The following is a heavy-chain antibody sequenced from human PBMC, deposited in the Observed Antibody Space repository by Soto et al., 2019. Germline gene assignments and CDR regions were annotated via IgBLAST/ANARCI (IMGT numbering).Heavy chain of an antibody. CDR3: ARSRPARITIFGVVIRRYYGMDV. J-gene: IGHJ6*02. Sequence: GGSLRLSCAASGFTFSSYEMNWVRQAPGKGLEWVSYISSSGSTIYYADSVKGRFTISRDNAKNPLYLQMNSLRAEDTAVYYCARSRPARITIFGVVIRRYYGMDVWGQGTTVTVSS. CDR2: ISSSGSTI. V-gene: IGHV3-48*03. CDR1: GFTFSSYE. D-gene: IGHD3-3*01.